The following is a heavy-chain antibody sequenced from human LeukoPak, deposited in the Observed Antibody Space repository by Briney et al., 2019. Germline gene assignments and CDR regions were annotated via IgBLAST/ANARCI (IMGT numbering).Heavy chain of an antibody. V-gene: IGHV3-53*01. J-gene: IGHJ3*02. D-gene: IGHD6-13*01. CDR1: GFTVSSNY. CDR3: ARDVSWYNAFDI. CDR2: IYSGGST. Sequence: GGSLRLSCAASGFTVSSNYMSWVRQAPGKGLEWVSVIYSGGSTYYADSVKGRFTISRDNSKNTLYLQMNSLRAEDTAVYYCARDVSWYNAFDIWGQGTMVTVSS.